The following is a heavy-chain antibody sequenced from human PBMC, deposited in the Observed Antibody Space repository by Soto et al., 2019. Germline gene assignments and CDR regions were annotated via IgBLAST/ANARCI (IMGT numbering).Heavy chain of an antibody. J-gene: IGHJ6*02. CDR2: ISSTSGTI. D-gene: IGHD6-19*01. CDR1: GFVFSTYS. CDR3: ANQKIRFSVAGTLYGLGV. V-gene: IGHV3-48*02. Sequence: GVLRLSCEASGFVFSTYSMNWVRQAPGKGLEWISYISSTSGTIYYADSVKGRFTIFRDNAKNSLFLQMNGLRDDDTAVYYCANQKIRFSVAGTLYGLGVWGRGTTVTVSS.